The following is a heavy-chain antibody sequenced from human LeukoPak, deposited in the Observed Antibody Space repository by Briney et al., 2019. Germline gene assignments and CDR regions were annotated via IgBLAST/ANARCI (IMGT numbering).Heavy chain of an antibody. CDR1: GFPLSSYW. D-gene: IGHD2-8*02. Sequence: PGGSLRLSCAASGFPLSSYWMHWVRQAPGKGLVWVSRINSDGSNTSYAPSVKGRFTTSRNNAKTTLYLQMHSLRAEDTAVYYCATDLILDYSMDVWGKGTTVTVSS. CDR2: INSDGSNT. CDR3: ATDLILDYSMDV. J-gene: IGHJ6*03. V-gene: IGHV3-74*01.